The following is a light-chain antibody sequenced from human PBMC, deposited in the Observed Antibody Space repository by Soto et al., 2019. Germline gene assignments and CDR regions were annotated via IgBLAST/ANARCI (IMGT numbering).Light chain of an antibody. CDR3: QQYYSTPPLT. Sequence: DIVMTQSPDSLAVSLGERATINCKSSQSILYTSNNKNYLAWYQQKPGQPPKLLIYWASTRESGVPDRFSGSGSGTDFTLTIISLQAEDVAVYYCQQYYSTPPLTFGGGTKAEIK. V-gene: IGKV4-1*01. CDR2: WAS. CDR1: QSILYTSNNKNY. J-gene: IGKJ4*01.